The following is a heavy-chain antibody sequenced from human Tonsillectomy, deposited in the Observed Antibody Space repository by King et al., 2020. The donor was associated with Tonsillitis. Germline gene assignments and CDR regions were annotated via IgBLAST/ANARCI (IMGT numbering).Heavy chain of an antibody. CDR3: ARGGMVRGAPHAFDI. D-gene: IGHD3-10*01. CDR1: GFTFSSYW. V-gene: IGHV3-74*01. Sequence: EVQLVESGGGLVQPGGSLRLSCAASGFTFSSYWMHWVRQAPGKGLVWVSRINSYGSSTIYADSVKGRFTISRDNAKNTRYLQMNSLRAEDTAVYYCARGGMVRGAPHAFDIWGQGTMVTVSS. J-gene: IGHJ3*02. CDR2: INSYGSST.